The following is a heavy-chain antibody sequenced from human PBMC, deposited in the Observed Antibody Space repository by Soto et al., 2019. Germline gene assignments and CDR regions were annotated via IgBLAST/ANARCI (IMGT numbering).Heavy chain of an antibody. CDR1: GGTFSSDT. J-gene: IGHJ4*02. CDR2: IIPILNIP. D-gene: IGHD5-12*01. V-gene: IGHV1-69*02. Sequence: QVQLVQSGAAVRKPGSSVKVSCKASGGTFSSDTVTWLRQAPGQGLEWVGRIIPILNIPNYAQKLQGRVTITADKSTSTAYMELSSLTSEDTAVYYCGLRGYSGYDDSLFDYWGQGTLVTVSS. CDR3: GLRGYSGYDDSLFDY.